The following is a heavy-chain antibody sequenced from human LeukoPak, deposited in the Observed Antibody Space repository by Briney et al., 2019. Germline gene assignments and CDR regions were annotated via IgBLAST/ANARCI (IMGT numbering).Heavy chain of an antibody. Sequence: GGSLRLSCAGSGFTFSSYAMSWVRQAPGKGLEWVSAISGSGGSTYYADSVKGRFTISRDNSKNTLYLQMNSLRAEDTAVYYCAKARQRAYYFDYWGQGTLVTVSS. CDR2: ISGSGGST. CDR1: GFTFSSYA. V-gene: IGHV3-23*01. J-gene: IGHJ4*02. CDR3: AKARQRAYYFDY.